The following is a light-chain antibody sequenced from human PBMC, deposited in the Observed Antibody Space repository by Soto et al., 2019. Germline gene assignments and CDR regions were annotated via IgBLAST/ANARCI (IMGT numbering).Light chain of an antibody. CDR3: QQYVSSTPLT. J-gene: IGKJ4*01. CDR1: QSVTSNY. CDR2: DAS. Sequence: EIVLTQSPGTLSLSPGERATLSCRASQSVTSNYLAWYQHKPGQAPRLLIYDASSRATGIPDRFSGSGSATDFTLPISRLEPEDFAAYECQQYVSSTPLTFGGGTKVE. V-gene: IGKV3-20*01.